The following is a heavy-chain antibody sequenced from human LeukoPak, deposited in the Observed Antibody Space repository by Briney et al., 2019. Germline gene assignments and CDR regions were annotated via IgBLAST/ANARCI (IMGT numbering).Heavy chain of an antibody. CDR3: ARDPSCEMLSYFDY. V-gene: IGHV3-11*04. CDR1: GFTFRNYY. D-gene: IGHD5-24*01. J-gene: IGHJ4*02. Sequence: GGSLRLSCAASGFTFRNYYMTWIRQAPGKGLEWVSYISASGDTIYYGDSVRGRFTISRDNAKNSLYLDMNTLKAEDTAVYYCARDPSCEMLSYFDYWGQGTLVTVSS. CDR2: ISASGDTI.